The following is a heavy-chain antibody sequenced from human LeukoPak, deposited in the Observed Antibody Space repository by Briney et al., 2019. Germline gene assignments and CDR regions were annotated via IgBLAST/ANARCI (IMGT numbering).Heavy chain of an antibody. D-gene: IGHD6-13*01. J-gene: IGHJ4*02. CDR3: ARDGLSSSWFRGFDY. Sequence: GASVKVSCKASGYTFTSFGISWVRQAPGQGLEWMGWISAYNGNTNYAQKLQGRVTMTTDTSTSTAYMELRSLRSDDTVVYYCARDGLSSSWFRGFDYWGQGTLVTVSS. V-gene: IGHV1-18*01. CDR2: ISAYNGNT. CDR1: GYTFTSFG.